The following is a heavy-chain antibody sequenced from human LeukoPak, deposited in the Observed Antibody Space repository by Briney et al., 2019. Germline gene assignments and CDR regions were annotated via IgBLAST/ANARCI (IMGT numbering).Heavy chain of an antibody. CDR3: ARTTDNYYYYYMDV. V-gene: IGHV3-21*01. D-gene: IGHD4-17*01. CDR1: GFTFSSYE. CDR2: ISSSSSYI. J-gene: IGHJ6*03. Sequence: GGLRLSCAASGFTFSSYEMNWVRQAPGKGLEWVSSISSSSSYIYYGDSVKGRFTISRDNAKNSLYLQMNSLRAEDTAVYYCARTTDNYYYYYMDVWGKGTTVTVSS.